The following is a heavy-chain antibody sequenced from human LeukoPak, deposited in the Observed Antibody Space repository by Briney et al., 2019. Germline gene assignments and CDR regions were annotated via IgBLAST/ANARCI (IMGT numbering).Heavy chain of an antibody. CDR1: GFTFSSFA. V-gene: IGHV3-23*01. Sequence: PGGSLRLSCAASGFTFSSFAMSWVRQAPGQGLEWVSGIIGSGGTTYYADSVKGRFTISRDNSKNTVYLQINNLRDEDTAVYYCAKDDRLLRFLHWGQGTLVTVSS. CDR3: AKDDRLLRFLH. D-gene: IGHD3-16*01. J-gene: IGHJ4*02. CDR2: IIGSGGTT.